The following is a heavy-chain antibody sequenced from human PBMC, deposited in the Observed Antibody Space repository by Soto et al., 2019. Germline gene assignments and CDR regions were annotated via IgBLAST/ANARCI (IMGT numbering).Heavy chain of an antibody. CDR3: ARGSGTYIWGSYRPAAPFDP. Sequence: QVQLQQWGAGLLKPSETLSLTCAVYGGSFSGYYWGGIRHPQGRGLGWLGEFNHSGGTNYNPSLKSRVTISVDTSKNQFSLKLSSVTAADTAVYYCARGSGTYIWGSYRPAAPFDPWGQGTLVTVSS. D-gene: IGHD3-16*02. J-gene: IGHJ5*02. CDR1: GGSFSGYY. V-gene: IGHV4-34*01. CDR2: FNHSGGT.